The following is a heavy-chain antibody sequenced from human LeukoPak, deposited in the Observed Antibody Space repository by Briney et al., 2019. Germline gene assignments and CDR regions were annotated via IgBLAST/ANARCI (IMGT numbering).Heavy chain of an antibody. J-gene: IGHJ6*02. CDR3: ARDLDYGGKGGHYSGMDV. D-gene: IGHD4-23*01. CDR2: IYSRGMT. V-gene: IGHV3-66*01. Sequence: HPGGSLRLSCAASGFTVSSSFMTWVRQAPGKGLEWVSLIYSRGMTFYADSVKGRFTISRENSKNTLYLQMNSLRAEDTAVYYCARDLDYGGKGGHYSGMDVWGQGTTVTVSS. CDR1: GFTVSSSF.